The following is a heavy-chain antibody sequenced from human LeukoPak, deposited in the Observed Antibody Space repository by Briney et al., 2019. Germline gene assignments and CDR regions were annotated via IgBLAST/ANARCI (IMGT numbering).Heavy chain of an antibody. V-gene: IGHV3-21*01. Sequence: GGSLRLSCAASGFTFSSYSFNWVRQGPGKGLEWVSAIDSSGNYIYYIDSVKGRFTISRDDAKKSVYLQMNSLRAEDTAVYYCARGIRQRQWLVPVSDYWGQGTLVTVSS. CDR1: GFTFSSYS. CDR2: IDSSGNYI. J-gene: IGHJ4*02. D-gene: IGHD6-19*01. CDR3: ARGIRQRQWLVPVSDY.